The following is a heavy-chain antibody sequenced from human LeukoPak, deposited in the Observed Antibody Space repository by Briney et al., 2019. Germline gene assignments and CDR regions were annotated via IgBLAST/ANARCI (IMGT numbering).Heavy chain of an antibody. CDR1: GFSLSSYA. D-gene: IGHD3-3*01. CDR3: ARSARLMKGVVEVTALDD. Sequence: AGGSLRLSCAASGFSLSSYAMSWVRQAPGKGLEWVSVIYSGGSTYYADSVKGRFTIARDNAKNSVYLEMNSLRADDTAVYYCARSARLMKGVVEVTALDDWGQGTLVTVSS. CDR2: IYSGGST. V-gene: IGHV3-66*01. J-gene: IGHJ4*02.